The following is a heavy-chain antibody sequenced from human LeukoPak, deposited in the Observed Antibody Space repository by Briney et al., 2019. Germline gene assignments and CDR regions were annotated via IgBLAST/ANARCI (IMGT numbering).Heavy chain of an antibody. CDR3: ARSWWTHKNDFDY. D-gene: IGHD2-15*01. J-gene: IGHJ4*02. Sequence: PGGSLRLSCVATGFTFKSVSMSWVRQAPGKGLEWVAFIGHVAGDIFYADSVKGRFTISRDDANDSVYLQMNSLRVDDTAVYYCARSWWTHKNDFDYWGQGTLVTVSS. CDR1: GFTFKSVS. V-gene: IGHV3-21*01. CDR2: IGHVAGDI.